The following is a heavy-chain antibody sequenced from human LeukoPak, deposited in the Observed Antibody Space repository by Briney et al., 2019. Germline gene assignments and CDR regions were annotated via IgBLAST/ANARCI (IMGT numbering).Heavy chain of an antibody. J-gene: IGHJ4*02. V-gene: IGHV3-53*01. CDR3: ARGQQQAYYFDY. Sequence: GGSLRLSCAASGFTVSSNYMSWVRQAPGKGLEWVSAIYSGGSTYYADSVKGRFTISRDNSKNTLYLQMNSLRAEDTAVYYCARGQQQAYYFDYWGQGTLVTVSS. CDR1: GFTVSSNY. D-gene: IGHD6-13*01. CDR2: IYSGGST.